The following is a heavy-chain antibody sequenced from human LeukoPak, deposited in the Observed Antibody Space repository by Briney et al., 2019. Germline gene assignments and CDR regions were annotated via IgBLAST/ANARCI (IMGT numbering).Heavy chain of an antibody. CDR1: GYSISSGYY. CDR2: IYHSGST. CDR3: ARVQQWLVLPDY. D-gene: IGHD6-19*01. Sequence: SETLSLTCTVSGYSISSGYYWGWIRQPPGKGLEWIGSIYHSGSTYYNPSLKSRVTISVDTSKNQFSLKLSSVTAADTAVYYCARVQQWLVLPDYWGQGTLVTVSS. V-gene: IGHV4-38-2*02. J-gene: IGHJ4*02.